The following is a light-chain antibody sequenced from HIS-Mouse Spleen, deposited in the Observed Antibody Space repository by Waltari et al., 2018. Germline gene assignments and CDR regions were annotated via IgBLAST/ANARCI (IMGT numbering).Light chain of an antibody. CDR1: SSDVGGYNY. Sequence: QSALTQPPSASGSPGQSVTISCTGTSSDVGGYNYVPWYQQPPGKAPKLMIYEVSKRPSGVPDRFSGSKSGNTASLTVSGLQAEDEADYYCSSYAGSLVFGGGTKLTVL. CDR2: EVS. V-gene: IGLV2-8*01. J-gene: IGLJ2*01. CDR3: SSYAGSLV.